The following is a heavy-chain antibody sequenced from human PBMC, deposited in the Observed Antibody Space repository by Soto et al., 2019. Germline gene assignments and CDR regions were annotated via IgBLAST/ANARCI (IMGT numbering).Heavy chain of an antibody. CDR3: ARDREYNWNYNWFDP. CDR2: ISTYNGNT. J-gene: IGHJ5*02. V-gene: IGHV1-18*01. D-gene: IGHD1-7*01. Sequence: ASVKVSFKASGYTFSRYCISWVPQAPGQGLEWMGWISTYNGNTNFTQKLQGRVTMTTDTSTGTAYMELRSLRSDDTAVYYCARDREYNWNYNWFDPWGQGTLFTVSS. CDR1: GYTFSRYC.